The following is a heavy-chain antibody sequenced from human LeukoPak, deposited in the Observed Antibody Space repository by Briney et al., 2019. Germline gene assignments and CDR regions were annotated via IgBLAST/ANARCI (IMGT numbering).Heavy chain of an antibody. Sequence: PSETLSLTCTVSGGSISSGDYYWSWIRQPPGKGLEWIGYIYYSGSTYYNPSLKSRVTISVDTSKNQFSLKLSSVTAADTAVYYCARDHSGSYSLAFDIWGQGTMVTVSS. V-gene: IGHV4-30-4*01. CDR2: IYYSGST. D-gene: IGHD1-26*01. J-gene: IGHJ3*02. CDR3: ARDHSGSYSLAFDI. CDR1: GGSISSGDYY.